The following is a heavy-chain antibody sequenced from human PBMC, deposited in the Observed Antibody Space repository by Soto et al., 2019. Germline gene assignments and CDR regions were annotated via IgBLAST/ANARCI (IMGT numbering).Heavy chain of an antibody. CDR3: ARGLRSSGYAMDV. V-gene: IGHV3-48*03. Sequence: GGSLRLSCAASGFTFNSYEMNWVRQAPGKGLEWVSYIVSRGTTTYYADSVKGRFTMSRDNAKNSLYLQMNSLRAEDTAVYYCARGLRSSGYAMDVWGQGTTVTVSS. CDR1: GFTFNSYE. CDR2: IVSRGTTT. J-gene: IGHJ6*02. D-gene: IGHD6-13*01.